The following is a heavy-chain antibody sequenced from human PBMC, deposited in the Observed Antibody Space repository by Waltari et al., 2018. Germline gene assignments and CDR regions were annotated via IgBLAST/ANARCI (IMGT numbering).Heavy chain of an antibody. J-gene: IGHJ1*01. CDR2: IYSGGST. CDR3: ARDSPNGYFQH. Sequence: EVQLVETGGGLIQPGGSLRLSCAASGFTVSSKYMSWVRQAPGKGLEWVSVIYSGGSTYYADSVKGRFTISRDNSKNTLYLQMNSLRAEDTAVYYCARDSPNGYFQHWGQGTLVTVSS. V-gene: IGHV3-53*02. CDR1: GFTVSSKY. D-gene: IGHD2-8*01.